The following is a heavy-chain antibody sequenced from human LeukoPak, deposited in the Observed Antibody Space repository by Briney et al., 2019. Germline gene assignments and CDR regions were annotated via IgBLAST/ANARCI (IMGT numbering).Heavy chain of an antibody. D-gene: IGHD5-24*01. CDR1: GGSISSGGYY. J-gene: IGHJ6*02. V-gene: IGHV4-30-2*01. Sequence: KSSETLSLTCTVSGGSISSGGYYWSWIRQPPGKGLEWIGYIYHSGSTYYNPPLKSRVTISVDTSKNQFSLKLSSVTAADTAVYYCARDRMARLRNSGMDVWGQGTTVTVSS. CDR2: IYHSGST. CDR3: ARDRMARLRNSGMDV.